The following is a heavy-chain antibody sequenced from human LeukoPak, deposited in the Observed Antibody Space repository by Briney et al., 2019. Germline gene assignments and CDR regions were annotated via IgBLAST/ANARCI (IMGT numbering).Heavy chain of an antibody. V-gene: IGHV5-51*01. Sequence: GESLKISCKGSGYSFTSYWIGWVRQMPGKGLEWMGIIYPGDSDTRYSPSFQGQVTISADKSISTAYLQWSGLKASDTAMYYCARHVVGAKDWFDPWGQGTLVTVSS. D-gene: IGHD1-26*01. J-gene: IGHJ5*02. CDR3: ARHVVGAKDWFDP. CDR1: GYSFTSYW. CDR2: IYPGDSDT.